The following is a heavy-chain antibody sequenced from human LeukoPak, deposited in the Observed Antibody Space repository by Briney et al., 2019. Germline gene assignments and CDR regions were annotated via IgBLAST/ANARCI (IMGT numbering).Heavy chain of an antibody. CDR2: INSDGINT. Sequence: GGSLRLSCAASGFTFSNYWMHWVRQAPGKGLVWVSRINSDGINTSYADSVKGRFTISRDNAKNTLYLHMNSLRAEDTAVYYCTANFNYWGQGTLVTVSS. J-gene: IGHJ4*02. V-gene: IGHV3-74*01. CDR1: GFTFSNYW. CDR3: TANFNY.